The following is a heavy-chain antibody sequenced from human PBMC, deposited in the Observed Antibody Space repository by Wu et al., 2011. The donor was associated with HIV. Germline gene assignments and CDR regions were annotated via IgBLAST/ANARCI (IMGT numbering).Heavy chain of an antibody. Sequence: QVQLVQSGAEVKKPGASMKVSCKASGYTSTGYYIHWVRQAPGQDLEWMGWINPHSGTTNYAQKFQGRVTMAKDTSISTVYMEVRSLRSDDTAVYYCARDPPGYPYYFDYWGQGTWSPSPQ. CDR2: INPHSGTT. J-gene: IGHJ4*02. D-gene: IGHD5-12*01. CDR3: ARDPPGYPYYFDY. V-gene: IGHV1-2*02. CDR1: GYTSTGYY.